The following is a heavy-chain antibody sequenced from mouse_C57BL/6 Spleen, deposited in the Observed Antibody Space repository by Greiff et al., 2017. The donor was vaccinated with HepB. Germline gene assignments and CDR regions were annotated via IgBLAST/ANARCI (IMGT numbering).Heavy chain of an antibody. CDR3: ARHTAVVAD. CDR2: ISSGGSYT. V-gene: IGHV5-6*01. Sequence: EVKVVESGGDLVKPGGSLKLSCAASGFTFSSYGMSWVRQTPDKRLEWVATISSGGSYTYYPDSVKGRCTISRDNAKNTLYLQMSSLKSEDTAMYYCARHTAVVADWGQGTTLTVSS. D-gene: IGHD1-1*01. J-gene: IGHJ2*01. CDR1: GFTFSSYG.